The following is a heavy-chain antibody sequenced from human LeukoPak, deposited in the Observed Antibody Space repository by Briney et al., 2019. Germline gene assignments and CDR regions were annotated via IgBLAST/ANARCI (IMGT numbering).Heavy chain of an antibody. CDR1: GFTFSSYA. V-gene: IGHV3-23*01. Sequence: GGSLRLSCAASGFTFSSYAMSWVRQAPGKGLEWVSAISGGGGSTYYADSVKGRFTISGDNSKNTVYLQMNSPRAEDTALYYCAKGGVYGDYYFDYWGQGTLVTVSS. CDR3: AKGGVYGDYYFDY. D-gene: IGHD4-17*01. J-gene: IGHJ4*02. CDR2: ISGGGGST.